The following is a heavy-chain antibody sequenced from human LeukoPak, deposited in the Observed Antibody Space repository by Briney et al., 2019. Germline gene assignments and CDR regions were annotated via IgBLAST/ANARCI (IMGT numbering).Heavy chain of an antibody. CDR2: IIPLFGTA. Sequence: SVKVSCKASGGTFSTYSISWVRQAPGQGLEWMGRIIPLFGTANYAQKFRGRVTITTDESTSTAYMELSSIRSEDTAIYYCARVFARGGEITGSYYYYWGQGTLVTVSS. CDR1: GGTFSTYS. J-gene: IGHJ4*02. CDR3: ARVFARGGEITGSYYYY. D-gene: IGHD3-10*01. V-gene: IGHV1-69*05.